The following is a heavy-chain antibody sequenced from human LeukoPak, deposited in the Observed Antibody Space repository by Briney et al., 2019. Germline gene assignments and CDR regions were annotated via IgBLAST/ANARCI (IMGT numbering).Heavy chain of an antibody. CDR3: ARVVVVPAAIPDY. V-gene: IGHV4-39*07. D-gene: IGHD2-2*01. J-gene: IGHJ4*02. Sequence: SETLSLTCTVSGGSISSSSYYWGWIRQPPGKGLVWLGSIYYSGSTYYNPSLKSRVTISVDTSKNQFSLKLSSVTAADTAVYYCARVVVVPAAIPDYCGQGTLVTVSS. CDR1: GGSISSSSYY. CDR2: IYYSGST.